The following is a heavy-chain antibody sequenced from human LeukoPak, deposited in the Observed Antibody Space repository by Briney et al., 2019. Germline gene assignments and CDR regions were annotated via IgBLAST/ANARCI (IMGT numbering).Heavy chain of an antibody. CDR1: GFAFSSYW. Sequence: GGSLRLSCAASGFAFSSYWMHWVRQDPGKGLVWVSRINTDGTTTVYADSVRGRFTISGDNAKNTLYLQMNSLRGEDTAVYYCVRDGHGGSGSYWGQGTLVTVSS. J-gene: IGHJ4*02. CDR2: INTDGTTT. CDR3: VRDGHGGSGSY. D-gene: IGHD2-15*01. V-gene: IGHV3-74*01.